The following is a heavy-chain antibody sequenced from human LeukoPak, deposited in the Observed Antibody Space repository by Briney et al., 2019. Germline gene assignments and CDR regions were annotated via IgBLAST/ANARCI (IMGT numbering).Heavy chain of an antibody. D-gene: IGHD1-26*01. J-gene: IGHJ4*02. CDR1: GGSFSGYY. Sequence: LSLTCAVYGGSFSGYYWSWIRQPPGKGLEWVSHITASGTAMFYADSVKGRSTISRDNAKNSLYLQMNSLRDEDTAVYYCASSGSYRFDYWGQGTLVTVSS. CDR3: ASSGSYRFDY. V-gene: IGHV3-11*04. CDR2: ITASGTAM.